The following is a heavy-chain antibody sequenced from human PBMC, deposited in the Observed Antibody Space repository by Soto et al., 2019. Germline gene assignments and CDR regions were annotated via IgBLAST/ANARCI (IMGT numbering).Heavy chain of an antibody. J-gene: IGHJ6*02. CDR3: ARGRDYDYVWVSYPYYYGMDV. Sequence: KTSETLSLTCTVSGGSISSGDYYWSWIRQPPGKGLEWIGYIYYSGSTYYNPSLKSRVTISVDTSKNQFSLKLSSVTAADTAVYYCARGRDYDYVWVSYPYYYGMDVWGQGATVTVFS. CDR1: GGSISSGDYY. D-gene: IGHD3-16*02. CDR2: IYYSGST. V-gene: IGHV4-30-4*01.